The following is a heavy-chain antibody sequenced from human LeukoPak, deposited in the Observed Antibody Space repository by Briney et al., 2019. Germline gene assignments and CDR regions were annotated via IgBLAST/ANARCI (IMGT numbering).Heavy chain of an antibody. CDR1: GGSFSGYY. CDR3: ARRLFGYGDYSSRMDV. J-gene: IGHJ6*02. Sequence: TPSETLSLTCAVYGGSFSGYYWSWIRQPPGKGLEWIREINHSGSTNYNPSLKSRVTILVDTSKNQFSLKLSSVTAADTAVYYCARRLFGYGDYSSRMDVWGQGTTVTVSS. V-gene: IGHV4-34*01. D-gene: IGHD4-17*01. CDR2: INHSGST.